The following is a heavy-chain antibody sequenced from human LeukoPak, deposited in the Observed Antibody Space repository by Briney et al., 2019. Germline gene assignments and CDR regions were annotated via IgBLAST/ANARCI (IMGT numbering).Heavy chain of an antibody. Sequence: SQTLSLTCTVSGGSISSGSYYWSWIRQPAGKGLEWIGRIYTSGSTNYNPSLKSRVTISVDTSKNQFSLKLSSVTAADTAVYYCAREAGDSGSCYAPGRDYWGQGTLVTVSS. V-gene: IGHV4-61*02. D-gene: IGHD1-26*01. J-gene: IGHJ4*02. CDR1: GGSISSGSYY. CDR2: IYTSGST. CDR3: AREAGDSGSCYAPGRDY.